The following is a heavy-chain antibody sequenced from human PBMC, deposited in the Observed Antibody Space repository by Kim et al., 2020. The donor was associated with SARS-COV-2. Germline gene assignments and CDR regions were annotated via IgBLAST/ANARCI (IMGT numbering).Heavy chain of an antibody. J-gene: IGHJ4*02. CDR1: GYTFTGYY. CDR2: INPNSGGT. CDR3: ARLSDSSGYSIDD. D-gene: IGHD3-22*01. V-gene: IGHV1-2*06. Sequence: ASVKVSCKASGYTFTGYYMHWVRQAPGQGLEWMGRINPNSGGTNYAQKFQGRVTMTRDTSISTAYMELSRLRSDDTAVYYCARLSDSSGYSIDDWGQGTLVTVSS.